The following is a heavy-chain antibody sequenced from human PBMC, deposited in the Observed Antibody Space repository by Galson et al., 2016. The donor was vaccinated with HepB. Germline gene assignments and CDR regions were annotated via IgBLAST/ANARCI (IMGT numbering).Heavy chain of an antibody. CDR1: GGSISSGAYY. CDR3: VRQGSGELWDNWFDP. CDR2: IAHSRST. Sequence: PLSLTCTVSGGSISSGAYYWSWIRQPPGKGLEWIGCIAHSRSTYYKPSLKSRLTISVDTSKNPLSLNLSSVTAADTAVYYCVRQGSGELWDNWFDPWGQGTLVTVSS. D-gene: IGHD3-16*01. V-gene: IGHV4-31*03. J-gene: IGHJ5*02.